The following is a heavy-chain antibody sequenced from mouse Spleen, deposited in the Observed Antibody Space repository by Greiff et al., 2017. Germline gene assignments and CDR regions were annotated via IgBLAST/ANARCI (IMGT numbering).Heavy chain of an antibody. Sequence: EVQVVESGGGLVKPGGSLKLSCAASGFAFSSYDMSWVRQTPEKRLEWVAYISSGGGSTYYPDTVKGRFTISRDNAKNTLYLQMSSLKSEDTAMYYCARHENYGSSYDYAMDYWGQGTSVTVSS. CDR2: ISSGGGST. CDR3: ARHENYGSSYDYAMDY. D-gene: IGHD1-1*01. J-gene: IGHJ4*01. V-gene: IGHV5-12-1*01. CDR1: GFAFSSYD.